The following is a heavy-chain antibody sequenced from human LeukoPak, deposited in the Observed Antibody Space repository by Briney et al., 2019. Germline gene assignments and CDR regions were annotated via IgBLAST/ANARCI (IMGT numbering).Heavy chain of an antibody. D-gene: IGHD3-16*01. Sequence: RGSLRLSCAASGFTFSSYAMNWVRQAPGKGLEWVSAISGSGANTYYADSLKGRFTISRDNSKNTLYLQMNSLRAEDTAVYYCAFQGIMITFGGERLPYAPDYWGQGTLVTVSS. CDR3: AFQGIMITFGGERLPYAPDY. J-gene: IGHJ4*02. V-gene: IGHV3-23*01. CDR1: GFTFSSYA. CDR2: ISGSGANT.